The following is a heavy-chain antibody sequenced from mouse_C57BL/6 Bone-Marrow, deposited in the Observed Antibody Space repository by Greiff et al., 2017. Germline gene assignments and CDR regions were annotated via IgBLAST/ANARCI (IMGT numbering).Heavy chain of an antibody. CDR1: GYTFTSYW. V-gene: IGHV1-59*01. CDR3: ARWGYYGSSYGFAY. J-gene: IGHJ3*01. CDR2: IAPSDSYT. D-gene: IGHD1-1*01. Sequence: QVQLQQPGAELVRPGTSVKLSCKASGYTFTSYWMHWVKQRPGQGLEWIGVIAPSDSYTNYNQKFKGKATLTVDTSSSTAYMQLSSLTSEDSAVYYCARWGYYGSSYGFAYWGQGTLVTVSA.